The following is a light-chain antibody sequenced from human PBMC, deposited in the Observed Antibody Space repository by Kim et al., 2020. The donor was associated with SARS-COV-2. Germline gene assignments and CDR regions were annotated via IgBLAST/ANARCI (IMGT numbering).Light chain of an antibody. J-gene: IGLJ3*02. CDR3: GTWDSSLSVWM. Sequence: GQKVTISCSGSSSNIGNNYVSWYQQLPGTAPTLLIYDNNKRPSGIPDRFSGSKSGTSATLGITGLQTGDEADYYCGTWDSSLSVWMFGGGTQLTVL. CDR1: SSNIGNNY. CDR2: DNN. V-gene: IGLV1-51*01.